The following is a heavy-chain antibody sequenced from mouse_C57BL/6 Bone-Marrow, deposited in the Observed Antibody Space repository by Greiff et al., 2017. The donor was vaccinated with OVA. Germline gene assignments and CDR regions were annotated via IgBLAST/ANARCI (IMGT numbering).Heavy chain of an antibody. J-gene: IGHJ2*01. CDR3: AREITTFFDY. CDR2: ISSGGSYT. Sequence: DVMLVESGGDLVKPGGSLKLSCAASGFTFSSYGMSWVRQTPDKRLEWVATISSGGSYTYYPDSVKGRFTISRDNAKNTLYLQMSSLKSEDTAMYYCAREITTFFDYWGQGTTLTVSS. D-gene: IGHD2-4*01. V-gene: IGHV5-6*02. CDR1: GFTFSSYG.